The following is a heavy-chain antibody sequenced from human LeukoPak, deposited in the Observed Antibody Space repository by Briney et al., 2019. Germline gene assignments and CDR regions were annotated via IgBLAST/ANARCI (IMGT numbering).Heavy chain of an antibody. CDR2: ITPNSGAT. J-gene: IGHJ4*02. Sequence: ASVKVSCKASGYTFTDYYMHWVRQAPGQGLEWMGWITPNSGATKYAQKFRGRVSMTRDTSINTAYMELSRLRSDDTAIYYCARVSRFYYDSSGDFDYWGQGTLVTVSS. CDR1: GYTFTDYY. CDR3: ARVSRFYYDSSGDFDY. D-gene: IGHD3-22*01. V-gene: IGHV1-2*02.